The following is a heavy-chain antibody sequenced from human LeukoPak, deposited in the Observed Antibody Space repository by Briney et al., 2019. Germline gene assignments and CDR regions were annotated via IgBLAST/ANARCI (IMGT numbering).Heavy chain of an antibody. CDR3: ATTTTTYYDFWSGYTLGEYYYYMDV. Sequence: GGSLRLSCAASGFTFSSYAMHWVRQAPGKGLEWVAVISYDGSYKYYADSVKGRFTISRDNSKNTLYLQMNSLRAEDTAVYYCATTTTTYYDFWSGYTLGEYYYYMDVWGKGTTVTVSS. CDR1: GFTFSSYA. D-gene: IGHD3-3*01. J-gene: IGHJ6*03. CDR2: ISYDGSYK. V-gene: IGHV3-30-3*01.